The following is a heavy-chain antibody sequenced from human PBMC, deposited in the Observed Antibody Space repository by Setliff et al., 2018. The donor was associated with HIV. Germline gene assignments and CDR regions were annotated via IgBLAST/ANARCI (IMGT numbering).Heavy chain of an antibody. CDR2: ISAYNGNT. CDR3: ARARLQGIVTAVGPRDNCLDP. V-gene: IGHV1-18*04. CDR1: GYNFINYG. D-gene: IGHD3-9*01. J-gene: IGHJ5*02. Sequence: ASVKVSCKASGYNFINYGISWVRQAPGQGLEWMGWISAYNGNTDYAPRLLGRVTMTTDTSTSTAYMEVRSLSSDDTAVYYCARARLQGIVTAVGPRDNCLDPWGQGTRVTVSS.